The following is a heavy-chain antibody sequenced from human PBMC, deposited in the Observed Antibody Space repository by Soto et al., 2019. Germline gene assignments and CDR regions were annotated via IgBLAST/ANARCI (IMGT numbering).Heavy chain of an antibody. CDR2: ISTSGATR. CDR1: GFTFSTDS. CDR3: ARFFGSGFDY. D-gene: IGHD6-19*01. J-gene: IGHJ4*02. V-gene: IGHV3-48*02. Sequence: EVQLVESGGGVVQPGGSLRLSGVASGFTFSTDSMNWVRQAPGKGLEWVAHISTSGATRYYADSVKGRFTISRDNAKTSLYLQMDSLRNEDTAVYYCARFFGSGFDYWGQGTLVTVSS.